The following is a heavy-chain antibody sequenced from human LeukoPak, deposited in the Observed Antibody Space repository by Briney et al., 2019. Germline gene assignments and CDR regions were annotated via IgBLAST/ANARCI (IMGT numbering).Heavy chain of an antibody. CDR1: GFPFSINS. V-gene: IGHV3-23*01. CDR3: ARFRGSGSHTLYSFDY. CDR2: INGTGGGT. Sequence: PGGSLRLSCAASGFPFSINSMSWVRQAPGKGLEWVSGINGTGGGTFYADSVKGRFSISRDDSINTLYLQMSSLRAEDTAVYYCARFRGSGSHTLYSFDYWGQGSLVTVSS. J-gene: IGHJ4*02. D-gene: IGHD3-10*01.